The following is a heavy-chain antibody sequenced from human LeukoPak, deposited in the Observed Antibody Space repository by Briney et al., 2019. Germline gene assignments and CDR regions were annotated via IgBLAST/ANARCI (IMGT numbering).Heavy chain of an antibody. V-gene: IGHV1-2*02. Sequence: ASVKVSCKASGYTFTGYYMHRVRQAPGQGLEWMGWINPNSGGTNYAQKFQGRVTMTRDTSISTAYMELSRLRSDDTAVYYCARSGYVWGSYRRNSGFDYWGQGTLVTVSS. CDR1: GYTFTGYY. CDR3: ARSGYVWGSYRRNSGFDY. J-gene: IGHJ4*02. D-gene: IGHD3-16*02. CDR2: INPNSGGT.